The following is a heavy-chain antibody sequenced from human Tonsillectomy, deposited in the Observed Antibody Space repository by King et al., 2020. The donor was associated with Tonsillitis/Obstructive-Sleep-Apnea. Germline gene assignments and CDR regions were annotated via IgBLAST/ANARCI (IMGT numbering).Heavy chain of an antibody. Sequence: VQLVESGGGVVQPGRSLRLSCAASGFTFSTYAMHWVRQAPGKGLEWVAVISFDGSNKYYADSLKGRFTISRDNSKNTLYLQMNSLRAEDTAVYYCARDSVSGDYEDYYYYYGMDVWGQGTTVTVSS. V-gene: IGHV3-30*04. J-gene: IGHJ6*02. CDR2: ISFDGSNK. D-gene: IGHD3-16*01. CDR3: ARDSVSGDYEDYYYYYGMDV. CDR1: GFTFSTYA.